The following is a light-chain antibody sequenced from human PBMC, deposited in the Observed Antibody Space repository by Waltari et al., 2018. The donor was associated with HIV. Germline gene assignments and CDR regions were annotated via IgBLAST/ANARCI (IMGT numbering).Light chain of an antibody. CDR3: HQYSSSYRT. CDR1: QSVTTNF. J-gene: IGKJ1*01. CDR2: GGS. V-gene: IGKV3-20*01. Sequence: ENVLTQSPGTLSLSPGDTATLSCRATQSVTTNFLDWYQQKPGQAPRLLIYGGSNRATGIPDRFSGSGSGTDFTLTISRLEPEDFAVYYCHQYSSSYRTFGQGTKVEI.